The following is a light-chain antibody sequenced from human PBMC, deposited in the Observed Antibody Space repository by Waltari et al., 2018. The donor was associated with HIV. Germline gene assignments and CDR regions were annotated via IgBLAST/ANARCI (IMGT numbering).Light chain of an antibody. Sequence: DIQMTQSPSSLSASVGDRVTITCRASQGISNSLAWYQQKPGKAPKLLLFAASRLESGVPSRFSGGGSGTDYTLTISSLQPEDFATYYCQQYYSTPTFGQGTKVEIK. CDR1: QGISNS. CDR3: QQYYSTPT. J-gene: IGKJ1*01. CDR2: AAS. V-gene: IGKV1-NL1*01.